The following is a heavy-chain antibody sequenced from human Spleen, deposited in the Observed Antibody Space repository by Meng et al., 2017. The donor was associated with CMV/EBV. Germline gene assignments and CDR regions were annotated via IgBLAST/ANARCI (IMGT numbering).Heavy chain of an antibody. J-gene: IGHJ4*02. CDR2: INPHSGGT. Sequence: ASVKVSCKASGYTFTGYYIHWVRQAPGQGLEWMGWINPHSGGTNSAQKFQGRVTMTRDTSISTAYMELSRLRSDDTAVYYCARGEKLSGRSYKPPPGDWGQGSLVTVSS. CDR1: GYTFTGYY. CDR3: ARGEKLSGRSYKPPPGD. V-gene: IGHV1-2*02. D-gene: IGHD1-26*01.